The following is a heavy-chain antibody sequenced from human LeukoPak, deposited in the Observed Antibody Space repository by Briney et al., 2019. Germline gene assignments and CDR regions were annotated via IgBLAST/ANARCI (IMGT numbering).Heavy chain of an antibody. Sequence: PGGSLRLSCAASGFTFSSYAMHWVRQAPGKGLEWVAVISYDGSNKYYADSVKGRFTISRDNSKNTLYLQMNSLRAEDTAVYYCAKSDVDTTHSYWGQGTLVTVSS. CDR1: GFTFSSYA. CDR2: ISYDGSNK. D-gene: IGHD5-18*01. V-gene: IGHV3-30-3*02. J-gene: IGHJ4*02. CDR3: AKSDVDTTHSY.